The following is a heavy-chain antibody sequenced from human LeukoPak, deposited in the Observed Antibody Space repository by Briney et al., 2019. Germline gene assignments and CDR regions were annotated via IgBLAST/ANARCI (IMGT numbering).Heavy chain of an antibody. V-gene: IGHV1-24*01. Sequence: VAPVKVSCKVSGYTLTELSMHWVRQAPGKGLEWMGGFDPEDGETIYAQKFQGRVTMTEDTSTDTAYMELSSLRSEDTAVYYCATDLASGTTWDYWGQGTLVTVSS. CDR1: GYTLTELS. J-gene: IGHJ4*02. CDR3: ATDLASGTTWDY. CDR2: FDPEDGET. D-gene: IGHD1-1*01.